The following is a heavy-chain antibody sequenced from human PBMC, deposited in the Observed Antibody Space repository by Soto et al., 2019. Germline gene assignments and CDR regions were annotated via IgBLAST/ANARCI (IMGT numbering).Heavy chain of an antibody. CDR2: ISSSSSTI. CDR1: GFTFSSYS. D-gene: IGHD1-26*01. CDR3: ARDRGGSYFFGAFDI. J-gene: IGHJ3*02. Sequence: GGSLRLSCAASGFTFSSYSMNWVRQAPGKGLEWVSYISSSSSTIYYADSVKGRFTISRDNAKNSLYLQMNSLRDEDTAVYYCARDRGGSYFFGAFDIWGQGTMVTVSS. V-gene: IGHV3-48*02.